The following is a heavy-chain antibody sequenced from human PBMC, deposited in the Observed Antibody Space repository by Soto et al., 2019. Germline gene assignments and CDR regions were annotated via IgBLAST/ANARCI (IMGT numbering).Heavy chain of an antibody. D-gene: IGHD6-13*01. V-gene: IGHV4-61*01. CDR1: GGSVSSGSYY. CDR3: ARDKGPGIAAAGKVPNWFDP. CDR2: IYYSGST. Sequence: QVQLQESGPGLVKPSETLSLTCTVSGGSVSSGSYYWSWIRQPPGKGLEWIGYIYYSGSTNYNPSLKSRVIISVEPSKNQFSLKMSSVTAADPAVYYCARDKGPGIAAAGKVPNWFDPWGQGTLVTVSS. J-gene: IGHJ5*02.